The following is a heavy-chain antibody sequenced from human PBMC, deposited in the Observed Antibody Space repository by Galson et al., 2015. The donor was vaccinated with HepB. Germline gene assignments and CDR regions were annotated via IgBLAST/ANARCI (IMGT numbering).Heavy chain of an antibody. Sequence: SLRLSCAASGITFSRYWMSWLRQAPGKGLEWVASIRQDEGEIWYADSVRGRFTSSRDNAKNSLFLQMNGLRADDTAVYYCARQYCSGSNCYTDAFDIWGQGTMVIVSS. CDR2: IRQDEGEI. J-gene: IGHJ3*02. CDR3: ARQYCSGSNCYTDAFDI. D-gene: IGHD2-15*01. CDR1: GITFSRYW. V-gene: IGHV3-7*03.